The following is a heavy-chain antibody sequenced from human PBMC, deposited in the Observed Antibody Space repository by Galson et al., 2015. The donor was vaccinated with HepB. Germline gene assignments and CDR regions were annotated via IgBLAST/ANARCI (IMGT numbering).Heavy chain of an antibody. J-gene: IGHJ6*02. CDR1: GYSFTSYW. CDR3: ARIGRNTSPGIAVAGTVYYYYGMDV. D-gene: IGHD6-19*01. CDR2: IDPSDSYT. Sequence: QSGAEVKKPGESLRISCKGSGYSFTSYWISWVRQMPGKGLEWMGRIDPSDSYTNYSPSFQGHVTISADKSISTAYLQWSSLKASDTAMYYCARIGRNTSPGIAVAGTVYYYYGMDVWGQGNPGHRLL. V-gene: IGHV5-10-1*01.